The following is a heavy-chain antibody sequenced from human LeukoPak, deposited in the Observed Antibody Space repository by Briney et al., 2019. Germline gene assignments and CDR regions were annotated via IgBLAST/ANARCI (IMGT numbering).Heavy chain of an antibody. CDR2: IYPGDSDT. J-gene: IGHJ4*02. V-gene: IGHV5-51*01. Sequence: GESLKISCKGSGFTFTSYWIGWVRQMPGKGLEWMGIIYPGDSDTTYSPSFQGQVTISADKSISTAYLQWSSLKASDTAMYYCARRRTTYSSSSYTHFDYWGQGTLVTVSS. CDR1: GFTFTSYW. CDR3: ARRRTTYSSSSYTHFDY. D-gene: IGHD6-6*01.